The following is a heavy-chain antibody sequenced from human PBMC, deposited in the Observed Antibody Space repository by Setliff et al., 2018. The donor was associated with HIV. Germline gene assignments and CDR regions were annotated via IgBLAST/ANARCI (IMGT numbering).Heavy chain of an antibody. CDR3: VRGEYYDVSAIYHDDR. J-gene: IGHJ4*02. CDR1: GGSFSGYY. D-gene: IGHD3-16*01. V-gene: IGHV4-34*01. CDR2: INHNGST. Sequence: SETLSLTCAVYGGSFSGYYWSWIRQPPGKGLEWIGEINHNGSTYNPSLRSRVTISLDTSKNQFSLNLTSVTAADTAVYYCVRGEYYDVSAIYHDDRWGQGTLVTVS.